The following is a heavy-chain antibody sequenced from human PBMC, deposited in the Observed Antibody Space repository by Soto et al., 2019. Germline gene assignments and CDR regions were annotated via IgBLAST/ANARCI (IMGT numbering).Heavy chain of an antibody. V-gene: IGHV3-66*01. CDR2: IYRDGST. CDR3: ARDIVVVAAANNHDGYDI. CDR1: GFTVSSRF. Sequence: GGSLRLSCAVSGFTVSSRFMSWVRQAPGKGLEWVSVIYRDGSTYYADFVKGRFTISRDNSENTLFLQMSSLRAEDTAVYYCARDIVVVAAANNHDGYDIWGQGTMVTVSS. J-gene: IGHJ3*02. D-gene: IGHD2-2*01.